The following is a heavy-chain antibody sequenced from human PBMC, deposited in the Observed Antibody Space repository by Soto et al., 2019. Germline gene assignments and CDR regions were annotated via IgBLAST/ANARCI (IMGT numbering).Heavy chain of an antibody. CDR3: AKVMYTWNDVAAFDS. Sequence: GGSLRLSCEASRFTFSNFAMSWVRQAPGKGLEWISTIGVTAGSTYYTDSVRGRFTISRDNSKNTLYLEMNSLRAEDTALYYCAKVMYTWNDVAAFDSWGQGTLVTVSS. J-gene: IGHJ4*02. CDR1: RFTFSNFA. D-gene: IGHD1-1*01. V-gene: IGHV3-23*01. CDR2: IGVTAGST.